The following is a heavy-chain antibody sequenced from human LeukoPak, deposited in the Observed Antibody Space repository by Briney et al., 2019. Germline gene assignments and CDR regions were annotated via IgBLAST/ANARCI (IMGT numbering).Heavy chain of an antibody. Sequence: SETLSLTCTVSGDFISSSSYYWGWIRQPPGKGLEWIGDVYYTGRTNYNPSLKSRVFISIDTSNNYFSLNLNFVTAADTAVYYCARRRYYDSTGYFEWGRGSLVTVSS. V-gene: IGHV4-39*02. J-gene: IGHJ1*01. CDR1: GDFISSSSYY. D-gene: IGHD3-22*01. CDR2: VYYTGRT. CDR3: ARRRYYDSTGYFE.